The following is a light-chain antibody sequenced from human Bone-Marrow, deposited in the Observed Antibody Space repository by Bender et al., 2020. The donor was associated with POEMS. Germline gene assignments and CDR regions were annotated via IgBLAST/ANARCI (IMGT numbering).Light chain of an antibody. CDR1: SSDVGGYDH. CDR2: DVR. V-gene: IGLV2-14*03. J-gene: IGLJ1*01. Sequence: QSALTQPPSASGSPGQSVTISCTGTSSDVGGYDHVSWYQQLPGKAPKVLIYDVRDRPSGVSNRFSGSKSGNTASLTISGLQTEDEADYYCCSFAGLGVFGSGTTVTVL. CDR3: CSFAGLGV.